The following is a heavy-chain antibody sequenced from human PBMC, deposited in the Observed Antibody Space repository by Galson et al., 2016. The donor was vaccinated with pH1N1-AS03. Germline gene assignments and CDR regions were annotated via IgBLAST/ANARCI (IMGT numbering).Heavy chain of an antibody. CDR2: IKEDGREK. Sequence: SLRLSCAASGFMFSKYWMNWVRQAPGKGLEWVANIKEDGREKDHVDSVKGRFTISSDNAKYSLYLHMNSLRAEDTAVYYCARGWPLVVPGTIVRYYYYMDVWGKGTTVTVSS. CDR3: ARGWPLVVPGTIVRYYYYMDV. J-gene: IGHJ6*03. D-gene: IGHD2-2*01. CDR1: GFMFSKYW. V-gene: IGHV3-7*01.